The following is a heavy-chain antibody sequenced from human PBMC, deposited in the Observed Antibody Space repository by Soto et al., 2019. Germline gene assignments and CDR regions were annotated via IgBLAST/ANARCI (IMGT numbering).Heavy chain of an antibody. D-gene: IGHD2-15*01. V-gene: IGHV3-43*01. CDR3: AKDAGYCYGDACYGFDH. J-gene: IGHJ4*02. CDR1: GFTFEDYS. Sequence: DVQLTESGGAVVQPGGSLRLSCTASGFTFEDYSMHWVRQTPGRGLEWVSLISWNGDTTQYADSVAGRFTISRDNNKNSVSLQMNSLRSEHTALYYCAKDAGYCYGDACYGFDHWGRGTPVTVS. CDR2: ISWNGDTT.